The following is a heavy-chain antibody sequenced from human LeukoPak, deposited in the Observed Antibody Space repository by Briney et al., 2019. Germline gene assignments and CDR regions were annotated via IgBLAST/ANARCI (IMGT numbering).Heavy chain of an antibody. J-gene: IGHJ4*02. CDR3: ARGDSDYGDYKEVFDY. D-gene: IGHD4-17*01. Sequence: GESLKISCKGSGYSFTSYWIGWVRQMPGKGLEWMGIIYPGDSDTRYSPSFQGQVTISADKSISTAYLQWSSLKASDTAMYYCARGDSDYGDYKEVFDYWGQGTLVTVSS. CDR1: GYSFTSYW. V-gene: IGHV5-51*01. CDR2: IYPGDSDT.